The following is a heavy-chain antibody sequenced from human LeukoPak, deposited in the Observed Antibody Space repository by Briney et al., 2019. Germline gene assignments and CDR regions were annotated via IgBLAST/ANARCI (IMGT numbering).Heavy chain of an antibody. Sequence: WASVKVSRKASGGTFSSYAISWVRQAPGQGLEWMGGIIPIFGTANYAQKFQGRVTITADKSTSTAYMELSNLRSDDTAVYYCARDASIAVAGSFDYWGQGTLVTVSS. V-gene: IGHV1-69*06. J-gene: IGHJ4*02. CDR3: ARDASIAVAGSFDY. CDR2: IIPIFGTA. CDR1: GGTFSSYA. D-gene: IGHD6-19*01.